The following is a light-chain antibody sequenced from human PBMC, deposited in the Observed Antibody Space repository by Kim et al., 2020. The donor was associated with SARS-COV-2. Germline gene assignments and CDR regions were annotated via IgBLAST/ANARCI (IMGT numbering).Light chain of an antibody. J-gene: IGLJ3*02. CDR3: GTWDSSLSAGQV. CDR2: DNN. V-gene: IGLV1-51*01. Sequence: QKVTISCSGSSSNIGNNYVSWDQQLPGTAPKLLIYDNNKRPSGIPDRFSGSKSGTSATLGITGLQTGDEADYYCGTWDSSLSAGQVFGGGTQLTVL. CDR1: SSNIGNNY.